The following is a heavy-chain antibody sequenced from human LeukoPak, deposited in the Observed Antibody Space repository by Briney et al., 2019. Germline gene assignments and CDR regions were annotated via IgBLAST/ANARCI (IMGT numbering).Heavy chain of an antibody. J-gene: IGHJ4*02. CDR1: GFTFDDYG. Sequence: AGGSLRLSCAASGFTFDDYGMSWVRQAPGKGLEWVSGINWNGGSTGYADSVKGRFTISRDNAKNSLYLQMSSLRAEDTALYYCARVLGGNRRSGRYFDYWGQGTLVTVSS. V-gene: IGHV3-20*04. CDR3: ARVLGGNRRSGRYFDY. D-gene: IGHD4-23*01. CDR2: INWNGGST.